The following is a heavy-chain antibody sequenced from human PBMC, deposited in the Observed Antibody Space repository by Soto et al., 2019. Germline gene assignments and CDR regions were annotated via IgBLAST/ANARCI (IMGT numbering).Heavy chain of an antibody. Sequence: SETLSLTCAVSSGSISSSNWWSWVRQPPGKGLEWIGEIYHSGSTNYNPSLKSRVTISVDKSKNQFSPKLSSVTAADTAVYYCARAKTNCTNGVCYYAYYYYYMDVWGKGTTVTVSS. CDR2: IYHSGST. CDR3: ARAKTNCTNGVCYYAYYYYYMDV. J-gene: IGHJ6*03. CDR1: SGSISSSNW. V-gene: IGHV4-4*02. D-gene: IGHD2-8*01.